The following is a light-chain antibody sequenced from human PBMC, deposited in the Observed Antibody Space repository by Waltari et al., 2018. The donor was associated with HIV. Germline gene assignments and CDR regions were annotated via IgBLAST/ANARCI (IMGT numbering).Light chain of an antibody. CDR3: QQRSSWPPWT. V-gene: IGKV3-11*01. CDR1: QGVSTF. J-gene: IGKJ1*01. Sequence: EIVLTQSPATLSLSPGEGATLPCRASQGVSTFLAWYQQKPGQAPRLLIYGASNRAPGIPARFSGSGSGTDFTLTISSLEPEDFAVYYCQQRSSWPPWTFGQGTKVEIQ. CDR2: GAS.